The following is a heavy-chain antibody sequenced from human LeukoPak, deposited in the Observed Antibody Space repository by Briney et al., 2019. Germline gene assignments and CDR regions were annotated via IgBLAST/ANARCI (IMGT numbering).Heavy chain of an antibody. CDR2: IIPIFGIA. Sequence: GASVKVSCKASGGTFSSYAISWVRQAPGQGLEWMGRIIPIFGIANYAQKFQGRVTITADKSTSTAYMELSSLRSEDTAVYYCARMVDYCDYVGLDYWGQGTLVTVSS. V-gene: IGHV1-69*04. J-gene: IGHJ4*02. CDR1: GGTFSSYA. D-gene: IGHD4-17*01. CDR3: ARMVDYCDYVGLDY.